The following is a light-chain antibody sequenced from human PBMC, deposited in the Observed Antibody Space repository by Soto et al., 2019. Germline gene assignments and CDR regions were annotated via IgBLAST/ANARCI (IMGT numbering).Light chain of an antibody. Sequence: QTVVTQESSFSVSPGGTVTLTCGLISGSVSTDNNPNWYQQTPGQAPRPLIYSTSTRSSGVPDRFSGSILGNTAALTITGPQVEDEADYYCALFVGNGISVFGTGTKVTVL. J-gene: IGLJ1*01. CDR2: STS. CDR3: ALFVGNGISV. V-gene: IGLV8-61*01. CDR1: SGSVSTDNN.